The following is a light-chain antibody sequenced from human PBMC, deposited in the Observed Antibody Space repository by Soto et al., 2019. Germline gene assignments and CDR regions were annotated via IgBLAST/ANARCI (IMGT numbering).Light chain of an antibody. Sequence: QSVLTQPPSASGSPGQSVTISCTGTSSDVGGYNYVSWYQQHPGKAPKLMIYEVSKRPSGVPDRFSGSKSGSTASLTVSGLQPEDEADYYCSSYAGSDNPYVFGTGTKLTVL. V-gene: IGLV2-8*01. CDR3: SSYAGSDNPYV. J-gene: IGLJ1*01. CDR1: SSDVGGYNY. CDR2: EVS.